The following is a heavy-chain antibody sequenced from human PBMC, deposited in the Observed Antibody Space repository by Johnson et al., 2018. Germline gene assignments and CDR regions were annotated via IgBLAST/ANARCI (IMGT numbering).Heavy chain of an antibody. Sequence: VQLLESGGGLVQXGRSXRLXCAASGFTFGDYAMHWVRQAPGKGLEWVSGISWNSGSLGYADSVKGRFNISRDNVKNSLYLQMIKLRAEDKALYYCVKDLRYSYGYGTGGFHVWGQGTMVTVSS. CDR3: VKDLRYSYGYGTGGFHV. V-gene: IGHV3-9*01. D-gene: IGHD5-18*01. CDR1: GFTFGDYA. CDR2: ISWNSGSL. J-gene: IGHJ3*01.